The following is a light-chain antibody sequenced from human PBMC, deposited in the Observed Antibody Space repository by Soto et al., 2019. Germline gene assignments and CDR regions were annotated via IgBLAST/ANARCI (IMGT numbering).Light chain of an antibody. V-gene: IGKV1-5*01. Sequence: DIQMTQSPSTLSASVGARVTITCRASQSILSWLAWYQHKPGKAPKLLIYDASSLESGFPSRFSGSRSGTEFTLTISSLQPYDIATYYCQQYDTYWTFGQGTKVEI. CDR3: QQYDTYWT. CDR1: QSILSW. CDR2: DAS. J-gene: IGKJ1*01.